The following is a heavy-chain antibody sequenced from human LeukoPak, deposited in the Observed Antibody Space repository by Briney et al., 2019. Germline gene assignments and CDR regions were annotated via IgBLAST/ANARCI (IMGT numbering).Heavy chain of an antibody. D-gene: IGHD5-24*01. Sequence: PGGSLRLSCAASGFTFSSYDMNWVRQAPGKGLEWVSRITGTGGNTYYADSVKGRFTLSRDNSKKTLYLQMNSLRAEDTAVYYCAKLTGKDGITDSYDHWGQGTRVTVSS. CDR3: AKLTGKDGITDSYDH. CDR2: ITGTGGNT. J-gene: IGHJ4*02. CDR1: GFTFSSYD. V-gene: IGHV3-23*01.